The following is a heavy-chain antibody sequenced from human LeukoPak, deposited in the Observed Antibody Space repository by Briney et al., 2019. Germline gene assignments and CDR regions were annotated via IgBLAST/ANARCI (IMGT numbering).Heavy chain of an antibody. D-gene: IGHD3-9*01. V-gene: IGHV1-18*01. CDR2: ISAYNGNT. J-gene: IGHJ5*02. CDR3: ARDRGGLRYFDWLSWFDP. CDR1: GYTFTSYG. Sequence: ASVKVSCKASGYTFTSYGISWVRQAPGHGLEWMGWISAYNGNTNYAQKLQGRVTMTTDTSTSTAYMELRSLRSDDTAVYYCARDRGGLRYFDWLSWFDPWGQGTLVTVSS.